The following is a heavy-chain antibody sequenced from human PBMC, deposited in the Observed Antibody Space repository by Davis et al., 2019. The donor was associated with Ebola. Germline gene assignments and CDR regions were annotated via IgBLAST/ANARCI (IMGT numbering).Heavy chain of an antibody. V-gene: IGHV3-73*01. J-gene: IGHJ4*02. CDR2: IRSKANSYAT. CDR3: TSTVAGTDLDY. D-gene: IGHD6-19*01. Sequence: PGGSLRLSCAASGFTFSGSAMHWVRQASGKGLEWVGRIRSKANSYATAYAASVKGRFTIYRDDSKNTAYLQMNSLKTEDTAVYYCTSTVAGTDLDYWGQGTLVTVSS. CDR1: GFTFSGSA.